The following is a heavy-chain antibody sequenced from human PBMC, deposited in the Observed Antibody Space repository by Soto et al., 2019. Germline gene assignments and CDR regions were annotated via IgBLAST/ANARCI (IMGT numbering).Heavy chain of an antibody. Sequence: EVRLLESGGGFVQPGGSLRLSCVASGFTFSLYTMMWVRQAPGKGPEWLSYIPPGETSRHFADSVKGRFTVFRDNAKNSLFLQMNSLTDEDTAVYYCARDHNWAFDYWGRGILVTVSS. CDR2: IPPGETSR. V-gene: IGHV3-48*02. CDR3: ARDHNWAFDY. CDR1: GFTFSLYT. D-gene: IGHD1-20*01. J-gene: IGHJ4*02.